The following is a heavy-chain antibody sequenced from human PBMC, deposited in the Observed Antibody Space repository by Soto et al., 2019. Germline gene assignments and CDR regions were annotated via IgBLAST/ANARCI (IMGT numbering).Heavy chain of an antibody. Sequence: QVQLVQSGAAVKKPGASVKVSCKASGYTFTGYYMHWVRQAPGQGLEWMGWINPNSGGTNYAQKFQGWVTMTRDTSISTAYMELSRLRSDDTAVYYCASGGYSYGSLSAFAIWGQGTMVTVSS. CDR1: GYTFTGYY. J-gene: IGHJ3*02. CDR3: ASGGYSYGSLSAFAI. D-gene: IGHD5-18*01. V-gene: IGHV1-2*04. CDR2: INPNSGGT.